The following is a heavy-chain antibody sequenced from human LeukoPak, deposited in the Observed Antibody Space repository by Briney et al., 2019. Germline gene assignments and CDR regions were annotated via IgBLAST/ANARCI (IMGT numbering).Heavy chain of an antibody. D-gene: IGHD4-23*01. CDR2: IYPGDSDT. J-gene: IGHJ4*02. CDR3: ARRDYGGKHFDY. CDR1: GYTFSSYW. V-gene: IGHV5-51*01. Sequence: GESLKISCKGSGYTFSSYWIAWVRQMPGKGLEWMGIIYPGDSDTRYSPSFQGQVTISADKSISTVYLQWSSPKASDTAMYYCARRDYGGKHFDYWGRGTLVTVSS.